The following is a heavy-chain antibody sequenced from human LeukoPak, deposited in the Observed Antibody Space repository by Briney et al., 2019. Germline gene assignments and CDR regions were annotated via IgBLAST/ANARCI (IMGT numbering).Heavy chain of an antibody. Sequence: SETLSLTCAVSGYSISSGYYWGWIRPPPGKGLEWIGSIYHSGSTYYNPSLKSRVTISVDTSKNQFSLKLSSVTAADTAVYYCARAGGPHCSSTSCHAFDIWGQGAMVTVSS. D-gene: IGHD2-2*01. V-gene: IGHV4-38-2*01. CDR2: IYHSGST. CDR1: GYSISSGYY. CDR3: ARAGGPHCSSTSCHAFDI. J-gene: IGHJ3*02.